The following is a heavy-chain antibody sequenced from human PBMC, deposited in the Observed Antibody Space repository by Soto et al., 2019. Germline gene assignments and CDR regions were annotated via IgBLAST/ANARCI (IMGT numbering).Heavy chain of an antibody. V-gene: IGHV4-30-4*01. Sequence: PSETLSLTCTVSGGSISSGDYYWSWIRQPPGKGLEWIGYIYYSGSTYYNPSLKSRVTISVDTSKNQFSLKLSSVTAADTAVYYCARGAHIVVVPAALDSWGQGTLVTVSS. D-gene: IGHD2-2*01. CDR2: IYYSGST. J-gene: IGHJ4*02. CDR3: ARGAHIVVVPAALDS. CDR1: GGSISSGDYY.